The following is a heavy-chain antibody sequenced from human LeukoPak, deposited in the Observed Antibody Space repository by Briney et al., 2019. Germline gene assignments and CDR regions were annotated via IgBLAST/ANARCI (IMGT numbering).Heavy chain of an antibody. J-gene: IGHJ3*02. CDR1: GGSFSGNY. CDR3: ARRPIFGVVDAFDI. V-gene: IGHV4-34*01. CDR2: INHSGGT. Sequence: PSETLSLTCVVYGGSFSGNYWNWLRQSPGKGLEWIGEINHSGGTNYNPSLMSRVTISIDTSKSHFSLKLSSVTAADTAVYYCARRPIFGVVDAFDIWGLGTMVTVSS. D-gene: IGHD3-3*01.